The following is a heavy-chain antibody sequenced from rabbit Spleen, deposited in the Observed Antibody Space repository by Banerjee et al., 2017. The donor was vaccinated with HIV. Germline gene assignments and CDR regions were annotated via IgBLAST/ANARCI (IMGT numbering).Heavy chain of an antibody. CDR3: ARDTGTSFSTYGMDL. CDR1: GFSFSSSYY. Sequence: QSLEESGGGLVQPEGSLTLTCTASGFSFSSSYYMCWVRQAPGKGLEWIGCIHTTSGNTYSATWAKGRFTISKTSSTTVTLQMISLTAADTATYFCARDTGTSFSTYGMDLWGQGTL. D-gene: IGHD7-1*01. CDR2: IHTTSGNT. V-gene: IGHV1S40*01. J-gene: IGHJ6*01.